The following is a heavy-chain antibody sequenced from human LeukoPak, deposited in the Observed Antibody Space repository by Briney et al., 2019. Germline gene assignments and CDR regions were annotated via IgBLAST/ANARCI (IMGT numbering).Heavy chain of an antibody. CDR3: AKDRGFYYDSSGYDY. J-gene: IGHJ4*02. CDR1: GFTFSSYG. V-gene: IGHV3-33*06. Sequence: PGRSLRLSCAASGFTFSSYGMHWVRQAPGKGLEWVAVIWYDGSNKYYADSVKGRFTISRDNSKNTLYLQMNSLRAEDTAVYYCAKDRGFYYDSSGYDYWGQGTLVTVSS. CDR2: IWYDGSNK. D-gene: IGHD3-22*01.